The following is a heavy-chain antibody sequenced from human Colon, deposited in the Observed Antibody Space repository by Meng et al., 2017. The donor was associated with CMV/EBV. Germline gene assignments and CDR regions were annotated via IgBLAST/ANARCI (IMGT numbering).Heavy chain of an antibody. CDR3: ARAREVGYSAYDYYDF. J-gene: IGHJ4*02. V-gene: IGHV1-18*01. Sequence: YQFSSYGIRWVRQAPGQGLEWMGWISTYNGNTDYAQKFQGRVTMTTDTLTSTAYMELTSLKSDDTAVFYCARAREVGYSAYDYYDFWGQGTLVTVSS. CDR2: ISTYNGNT. D-gene: IGHD5-12*01. CDR1: YQFSSYG.